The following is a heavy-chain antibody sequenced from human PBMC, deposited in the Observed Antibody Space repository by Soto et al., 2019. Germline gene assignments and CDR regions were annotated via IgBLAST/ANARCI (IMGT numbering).Heavy chain of an antibody. V-gene: IGHV3-48*01. CDR2: GSSTK. Sequence: GGSLRLSCVISRLTFSNYALNWVRQAPGKGLEWVAFGSSTKYYADSVKGRFTISRDNAKNSLYLQMNSLRAEDTAVYYCARDQLYYNDISGRPLNAFDVWGQGTMVTVS. CDR1: RLTFSNYA. CDR3: ARDQLYYNDISGRPLNAFDV. D-gene: IGHD3-22*01. J-gene: IGHJ3*01.